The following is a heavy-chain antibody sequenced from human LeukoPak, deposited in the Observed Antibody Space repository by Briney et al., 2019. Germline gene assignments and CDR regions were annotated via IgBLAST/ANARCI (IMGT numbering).Heavy chain of an antibody. Sequence: KSGGSLRLSCAASGFIFSSYEMNWVRQAPGKGLEWVSYISSSGSTRYYADSVKGRFTISRDNAKNSLYLQMNRLRAEETAVYYCASNLDYGDSDYWYFDLWGRGTLVTVSS. CDR3: ASNLDYGDSDYWYFDL. J-gene: IGHJ2*01. V-gene: IGHV3-48*03. CDR1: GFIFSSYE. D-gene: IGHD4-17*01. CDR2: ISSSGSTR.